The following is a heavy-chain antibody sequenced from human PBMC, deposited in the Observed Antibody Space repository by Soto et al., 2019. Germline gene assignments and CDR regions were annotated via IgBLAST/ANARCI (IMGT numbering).Heavy chain of an antibody. CDR2: SSGSGGST. J-gene: IGHJ4*02. D-gene: IGHD3-3*01. CDR3: AKAARGLVLRFLEWLFCS. CDR1: GFTFSSYA. Sequence: GGSLRLSCAASGFTFSSYAMSWVRQAPGKGLEWVSASSGSGGSTYYADSVKGRFTISRDNSKNTLYLQMNSLRAEDTAVYYCAKAARGLVLRFLEWLFCSWGQGTLVTVSS. V-gene: IGHV3-23*01.